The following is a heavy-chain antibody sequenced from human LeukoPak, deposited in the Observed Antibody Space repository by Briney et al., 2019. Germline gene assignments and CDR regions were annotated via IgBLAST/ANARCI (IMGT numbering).Heavy chain of an antibody. D-gene: IGHD3-16*02. V-gene: IGHV4-4*07. Sequence: PSETLSLTCSVSGGSISSYYWSWIRRPAGKGLEWIGRIYSSGSTNYNPSLKSRVTMSVDTSKNQFSLKLSSVTAADTAVYYCARIGSGRYEYYFDYWGQGTLVTVSS. CDR1: GGSISSYY. CDR2: IYSSGST. CDR3: ARIGSGRYEYYFDY. J-gene: IGHJ4*02.